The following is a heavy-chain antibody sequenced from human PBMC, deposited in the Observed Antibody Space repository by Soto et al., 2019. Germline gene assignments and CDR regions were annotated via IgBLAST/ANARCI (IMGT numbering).Heavy chain of an antibody. J-gene: IGHJ4*02. Sequence: SSAASGITLNSYRMKWVSQAPGKGLEWVPSISSSSSYIYYADSVKGRFTISRDNAKNSLYLQMNSLRAEDTAVYYCAREVAATRAYYFDYWGQGTLVTVSS. D-gene: IGHD2-15*01. CDR2: ISSSSSYI. CDR1: GITLNSYR. CDR3: AREVAATRAYYFDY. V-gene: IGHV3-21*01.